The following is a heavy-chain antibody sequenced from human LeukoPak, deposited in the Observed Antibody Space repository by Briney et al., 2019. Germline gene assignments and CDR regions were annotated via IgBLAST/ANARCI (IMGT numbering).Heavy chain of an antibody. J-gene: IGHJ4*02. Sequence: SQTLSLTCTVSGGSISSGDYYWSWIRQPPGKGLEWIGYIYYSGSTYYNPSLKSRVTISVDTSKNQFSLKLSSVTAADTAVYYCARVSITMVRGVIITFDYWGQGTLVTVSS. V-gene: IGHV4-30-4*01. CDR1: GGSISSGDYY. D-gene: IGHD3-10*01. CDR3: ARVSITMVRGVIITFDY. CDR2: IYYSGST.